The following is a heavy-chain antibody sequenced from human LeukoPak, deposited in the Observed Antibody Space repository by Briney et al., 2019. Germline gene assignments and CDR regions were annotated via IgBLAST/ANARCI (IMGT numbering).Heavy chain of an antibody. CDR3: ARGSPPRRNYDSRGYYSYYFDY. V-gene: IGHV1-3*01. CDR2: INAGNGDT. CDR1: GYTFSTYD. D-gene: IGHD3-22*01. Sequence: ASVKVSCKASGYTFSTYDIHWVRQAPGQRLEWMGWINAGNGDTKYLQDFQGRVTMTTDTSTSTVYMELRSLRSDDTAVYYCARGSPPRRNYDSRGYYSYYFDYWGQGTLVTVSS. J-gene: IGHJ4*02.